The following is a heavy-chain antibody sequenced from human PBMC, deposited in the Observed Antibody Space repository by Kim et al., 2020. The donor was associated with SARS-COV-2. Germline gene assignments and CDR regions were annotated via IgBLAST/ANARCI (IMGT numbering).Heavy chain of an antibody. D-gene: IGHD2-2*01. CDR1: GYSFTSYW. V-gene: IGHV5-10-1*01. CDR2: IDPSDSYT. Sequence: GESLKISCKGSGYSFTSYWISWVRQMPGKGLEWMGRIDPSDSYTSYSPSFQGHVTISADKSISTAYLQWSSLKASDTAMYYCARQAVPALNYYYGMDVWGEGTTVTVSS. CDR3: ARQAVPALNYYYGMDV. J-gene: IGHJ6*04.